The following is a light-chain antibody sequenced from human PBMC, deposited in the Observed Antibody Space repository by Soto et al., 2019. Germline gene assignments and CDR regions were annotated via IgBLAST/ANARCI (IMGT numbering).Light chain of an antibody. J-gene: IGKJ4*01. CDR2: DAS. CDR3: QQRSIWPLT. V-gene: IGKV3-11*01. CDR1: QSVSSY. Sequence: EIVLTQSPATLSLSPGERATLSCRASQSVSSYLAWYQQKPGQAPRLLIYDASNRATGIPARFSGSGSGTAFPLTISSLEPEDFAVYYCQQRSIWPLTFGGGTKVEIK.